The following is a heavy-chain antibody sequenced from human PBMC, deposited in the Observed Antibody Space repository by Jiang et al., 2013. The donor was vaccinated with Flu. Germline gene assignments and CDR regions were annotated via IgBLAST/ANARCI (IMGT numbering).Heavy chain of an antibody. Sequence: KPTQTLTLTCTLSGMSLSSNGLCVTWIRQPPGKALEWVALIDWEDDTYYNTYLKNRVTISRDSSKNQVGLTVTNMGPVDTATYYCAHRGSSWEPSAGYYYYYMDVWGKGTTVTVSS. CDR2: IDWEDDT. CDR3: AHRGSSWEPSAGYYYYYMDV. D-gene: IGHD1-14*01. J-gene: IGHJ6*03. CDR1: GMSLSSNGLC. V-gene: IGHV2-70*12.